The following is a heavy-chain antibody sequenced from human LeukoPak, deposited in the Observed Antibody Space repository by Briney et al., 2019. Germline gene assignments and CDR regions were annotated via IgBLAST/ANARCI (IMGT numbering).Heavy chain of an antibody. Sequence: GGSLRLSCAASGFTFSSYAMSWVRQAPGKGLEWVAVISYDGRNQYYADSVRGRFTISREKSKNTLYVQMNSLSAEDTAEYKCARQDCSGGSCYLDYWGQGILVTVSS. CDR3: ARQDCSGGSCYLDY. J-gene: IGHJ4*02. V-gene: IGHV3-30*04. D-gene: IGHD2-15*01. CDR2: ISYDGRNQ. CDR1: GFTFSSYA.